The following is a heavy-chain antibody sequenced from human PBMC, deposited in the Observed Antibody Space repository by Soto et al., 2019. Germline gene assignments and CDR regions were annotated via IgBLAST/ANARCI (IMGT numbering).Heavy chain of an antibody. D-gene: IGHD4-17*01. CDR1: GFTFRNYW. J-gene: IGHJ6*01. Sequence: PGGSLRLSCAASGFTFRNYWMTWVRQAPGKGLEWVANIKQDGSEKYYVDSVKGRFTISRDNAKSSLYLQMNSLRAEDTAVYYCARDENIYYGDYDNYHYGMAVWGQGSTDTVSS. V-gene: IGHV3-7*01. CDR3: ARDENIYYGDYDNYHYGMAV. CDR2: IKQDGSEK.